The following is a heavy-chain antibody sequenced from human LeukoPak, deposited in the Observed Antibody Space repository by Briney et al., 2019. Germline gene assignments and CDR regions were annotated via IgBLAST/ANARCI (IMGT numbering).Heavy chain of an antibody. Sequence: QSGGSLRLSCAASGFTFTSYGMHWARQAPGKGLEWVAIIWYDGSNKYYADSVKGRFTISRDSSKNTLYLQMSSLRAEDTAVYYCARDREQTYYDFWSGYFYWGQGTLVTVSS. V-gene: IGHV3-33*01. J-gene: IGHJ4*02. CDR3: ARDREQTYYDFWSGYFY. D-gene: IGHD3-3*01. CDR2: IWYDGSNK. CDR1: GFTFTSYG.